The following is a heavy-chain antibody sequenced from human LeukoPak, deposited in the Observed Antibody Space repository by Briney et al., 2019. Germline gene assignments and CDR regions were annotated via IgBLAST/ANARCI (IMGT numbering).Heavy chain of an antibody. J-gene: IGHJ6*03. CDR2: TTGSTAAT. CDR3: AKAMGDYYYYYMDV. V-gene: IGHV3-23*01. Sequence: GGSLRLSCAASGFTFTNYAMSWVRQTPGKGLEWVSTTTGSTAATYHADSVKGRFTVSRDNSRNTLYLQMNSLRAEDTAVYYCAKAMGDYYYYYMDVWGKGTTVTVSS. D-gene: IGHD3-10*01. CDR1: GFTFTNYA.